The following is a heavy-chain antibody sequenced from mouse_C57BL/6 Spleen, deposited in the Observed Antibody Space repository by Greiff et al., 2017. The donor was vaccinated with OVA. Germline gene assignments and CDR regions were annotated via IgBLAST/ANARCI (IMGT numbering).Heavy chain of an antibody. J-gene: IGHJ2*01. V-gene: IGHV1-4*01. Sequence: VQLQQSGAELARPGASVKMSCKASGYTFTSYTMHWVKQRPGQGLEWIGYINPSSGYTKYNQKFKDKATLTADKSSSTAYMQLSSLTSVDSAVYYCAKTAGDYYGSSPYYFDYWGQGTTLTVSS. CDR3: AKTAGDYYGSSPYYFDY. CDR2: INPSSGYT. CDR1: GYTFTSYT. D-gene: IGHD1-1*01.